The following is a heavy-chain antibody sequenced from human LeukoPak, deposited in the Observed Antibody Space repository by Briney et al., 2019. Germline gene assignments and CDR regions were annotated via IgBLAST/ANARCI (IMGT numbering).Heavy chain of an antibody. J-gene: IGHJ4*02. CDR1: GGSISSGSYY. Sequence: TSQTLSLTCTVSGGSISSGSYYWSWIRQPAGKGLEWIGRIYTSGSTNYNPSLKSRVTISVDTSKNQFSPKLSSVTAADTAVYYRARSRGIAVAGTVDYWGQGTLVTVSS. D-gene: IGHD6-19*01. CDR3: ARSRGIAVAGTVDY. CDR2: IYTSGST. V-gene: IGHV4-61*02.